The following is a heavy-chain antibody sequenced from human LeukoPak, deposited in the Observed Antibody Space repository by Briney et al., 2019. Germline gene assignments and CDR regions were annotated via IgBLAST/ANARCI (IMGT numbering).Heavy chain of an antibody. CDR2: INPNSGGT. CDR1: GYTFTGYY. V-gene: IGHV1-2*02. J-gene: IGHJ5*02. D-gene: IGHD3-10*01. CDR3: ARDPTMIRGVIIKGYWFDP. Sequence: ASLKVSSKASGYTFTGYYMHWVRQAPGQGLEWMGWINPNSGGTNYAQKFQGRVTMTRDTSISTAYMELSRLRSDDTAVYYCARDPTMIRGVIIKGYWFDPWGQGTLVTVSS.